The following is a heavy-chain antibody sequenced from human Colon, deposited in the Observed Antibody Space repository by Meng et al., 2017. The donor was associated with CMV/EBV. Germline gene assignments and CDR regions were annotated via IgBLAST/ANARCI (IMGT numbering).Heavy chain of an antibody. CDR2: ISYDGSNK. CDR3: ARYSTYYYDSSGYNWYFDL. Sequence: FRSYAMHWVRQAPGKGLEWVAVISYDGSNKYYADSVKGRFTISRDNSKNTLYLQMNSLRAEDTAVYYCARYSTYYYDSSGYNWYFDLWGRGTLVTVSS. J-gene: IGHJ2*01. CDR1: FRSYA. V-gene: IGHV3-30-3*01. D-gene: IGHD3-22*01.